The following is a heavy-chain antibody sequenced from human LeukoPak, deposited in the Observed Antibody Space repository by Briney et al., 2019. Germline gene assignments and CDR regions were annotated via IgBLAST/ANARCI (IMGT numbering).Heavy chain of an antibody. J-gene: IGHJ1*01. CDR3: ARDGGSPAYFQH. CDR2: IYTSGST. CDR1: GVSISSSY. D-gene: IGHD2-15*01. V-gene: IGHV4-4*07. Sequence: ETLSLTCTVSGVSISSSYWSWIRQPAGKGLEWIGRIYTSGSTNYNPSLKSRVTMSVDTSKNQFSLKLSSVTAADRAVYYCARDGGSPAYFQHWGQGTLVTVSS.